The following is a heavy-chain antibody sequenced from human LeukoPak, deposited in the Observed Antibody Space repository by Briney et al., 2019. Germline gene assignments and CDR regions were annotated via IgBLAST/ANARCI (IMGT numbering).Heavy chain of an antibody. D-gene: IGHD2-15*01. CDR1: GGSISSGGYY. CDR2: IYYSGST. V-gene: IGHV4-31*03. J-gene: IGHJ5*02. Sequence: SQTLSLTCTVSGGSISSGGYYWSWIRQHPGKGLEWIGNIYYSGSTDYNPSLKSRVTISVDTSKSQFSLKLSSVTAADTAVYHCAREGRGYCSGGSCRKNWFDPWGQGTLVTVSS. CDR3: AREGRGYCSGGSCRKNWFDP.